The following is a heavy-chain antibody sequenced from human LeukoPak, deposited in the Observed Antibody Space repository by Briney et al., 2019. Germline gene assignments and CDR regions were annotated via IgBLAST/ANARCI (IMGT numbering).Heavy chain of an antibody. CDR1: GGSFSGYY. D-gene: IGHD3-16*01. Sequence: PSETLTLTCDVSGGSFSGYYYSWIRQPPGKGLEWIGEVSHSGTTNYNSSLKSRVSMSVGASCTQFSLIMTSVTAADTAVYYCATSGWNGGGGFDPWGQGTLVIVSS. CDR3: ATSGWNGGGGFDP. V-gene: IGHV4-34*01. J-gene: IGHJ5*02. CDR2: VSHSGTT.